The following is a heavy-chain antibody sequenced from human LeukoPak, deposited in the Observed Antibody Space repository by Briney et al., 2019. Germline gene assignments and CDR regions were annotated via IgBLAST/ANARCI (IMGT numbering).Heavy chain of an antibody. CDR2: FDPEDGET. CDR3: ASYQLLYPNWFDP. CDR1: GYTLTELS. V-gene: IGHV1-24*01. J-gene: IGHJ5*02. D-gene: IGHD2-2*02. Sequence: VASVKVSCKVSGYTLTELSMHWVRQAPGKGLEWMGGFDPEDGETIYAQKFQGRVTMTEDTSTDTAYMELSSLRSEDTAVYYCASYQLLYPNWFDPWGQGTLVTVSS.